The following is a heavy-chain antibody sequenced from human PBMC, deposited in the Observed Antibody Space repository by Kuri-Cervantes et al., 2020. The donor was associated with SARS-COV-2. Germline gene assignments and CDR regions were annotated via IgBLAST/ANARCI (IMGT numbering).Heavy chain of an antibody. V-gene: IGHV1-8*01. CDR2: MNPNSGNT. CDR1: GYTFTSYG. D-gene: IGHD3-16*01. CDR3: AIIPCRGGLTC. J-gene: IGHJ3*01. Sequence: ASVKVSCKASGYTFTSYGINWVRQATGQGLEWMGWMNPNSGNTGYAQKFQGRVTMTRNTSISTAYMELRSLRSDDTAVYYCAIIPCRGGLTCWGQGTMVTVSS.